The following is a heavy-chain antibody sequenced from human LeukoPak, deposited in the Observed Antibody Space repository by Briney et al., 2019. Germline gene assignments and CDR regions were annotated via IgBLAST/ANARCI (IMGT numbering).Heavy chain of an antibody. V-gene: IGHV4-34*01. J-gene: IGHJ6*02. CDR2: INHSGST. Sequence: SETLSLTCAVYGGSFSGYYWSWIRQPPGKGLEWIGEINHSGSTNYNPSLKSRVTISVDTSKNQSSLKLSSVTAADTAVYYCATSQYGPLPSGMDVWGQGTTVTVSS. CDR1: GGSFSGYY. D-gene: IGHD3-10*01. CDR3: ATSQYGPLPSGMDV.